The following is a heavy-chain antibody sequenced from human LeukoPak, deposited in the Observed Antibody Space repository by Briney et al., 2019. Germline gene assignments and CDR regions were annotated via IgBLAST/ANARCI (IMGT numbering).Heavy chain of an antibody. CDR1: GFSLSTFS. D-gene: IGHD3-22*01. V-gene: IGHV3-23*01. J-gene: IGHJ4*02. CDR2: IIGSGDST. CDR3: ARDRGRYYDSRGFYWGYYFDS. Sequence: GGSRSLSRVPSGFSLSTFSVRWDRQLPGRWLEWVSSIIGSGDSTYYADSVQGRFTISRDNSKDTLYLQMSSVRVDDTAVYYCARDRGRYYDSRGFYWGYYFDSWGQGSLVTVST.